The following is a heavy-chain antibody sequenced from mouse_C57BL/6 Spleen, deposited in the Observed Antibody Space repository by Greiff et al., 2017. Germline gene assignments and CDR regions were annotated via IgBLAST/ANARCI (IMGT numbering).Heavy chain of an antibody. D-gene: IGHD1-1*01. V-gene: IGHV1-15*01. CDR2: IDPETGGT. Sequence: VKLMESGAELVRPGASVTLSCKASGYTFTDYEMHWVKQTPVHGLEWIGAIDPETGGTAYNQKFKGKAILTADKSSSTAYMERRSLTSDDSAVYYCTRSHYYGSSYRAMDYWGQGTSVTVSS. CDR1: GYTFTDYE. J-gene: IGHJ4*01. CDR3: TRSHYYGSSYRAMDY.